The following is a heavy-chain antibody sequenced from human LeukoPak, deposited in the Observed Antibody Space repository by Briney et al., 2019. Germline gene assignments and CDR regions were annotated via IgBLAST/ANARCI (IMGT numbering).Heavy chain of an antibody. J-gene: IGHJ4*02. V-gene: IGHV1-18*01. CDR2: ISGYNGNT. Sequence: ASVKVSCKASGGTFSSYAISWVRQAPGQGLEWMGWISGYNGNTNYAQKLQGRVTMTTDTSTSTGYMELRSLRSDDTAVYYCARQYYYDSSGYSDYWGQGTLVTVSS. D-gene: IGHD3-22*01. CDR3: ARQYYYDSSGYSDY. CDR1: GGTFSSYA.